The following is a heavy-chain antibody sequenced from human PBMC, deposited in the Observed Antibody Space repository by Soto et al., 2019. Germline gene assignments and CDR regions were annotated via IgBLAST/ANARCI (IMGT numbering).Heavy chain of an antibody. CDR1: GFTFSYYY. V-gene: IGHV3-11*01. CDR3: ARDSRRGVYYIDY. J-gene: IGHJ4*02. D-gene: IGHD3-10*01. CDR2: ISSSGSTI. Sequence: GGSLILSCAAAGFTFSYYYMSWIRRAPGKGLEWVSYISSSGSTIYYADSVKGRFTISRDNAKNSLYLQMSSLRAEDTAVYYCARDSRRGVYYIDYWGQGTLVTVSS.